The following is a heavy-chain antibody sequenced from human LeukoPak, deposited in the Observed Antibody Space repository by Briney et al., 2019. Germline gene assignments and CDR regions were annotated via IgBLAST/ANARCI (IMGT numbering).Heavy chain of an antibody. Sequence: GASVKVSCKASGGTFSSYAISWVRQAPGQGLEWMGGIIPIFGTANYAQKFQGRVTITADESTSTAYMELSSLRSEDTAVYYCARVVDTAMGVDYYYYGMDVWGRGTTVTVSS. CDR1: GGTFSSYA. V-gene: IGHV1-69*13. CDR3: ARVVDTAMGVDYYYYGMDV. CDR2: IIPIFGTA. J-gene: IGHJ6*02. D-gene: IGHD5-18*01.